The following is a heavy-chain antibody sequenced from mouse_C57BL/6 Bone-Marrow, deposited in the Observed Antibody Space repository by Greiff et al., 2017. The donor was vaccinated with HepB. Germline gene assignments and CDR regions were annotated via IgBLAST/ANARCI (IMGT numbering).Heavy chain of an antibody. D-gene: IGHD1-1*01. CDR1: GYTFTSYW. V-gene: IGHV1-64*01. J-gene: IGHJ1*03. CDR3: ARREFTTVVEYFDV. Sequence: VQLQQPGAELVKPGASVKLSCKASGYTFTSYWMHWVKQRPGQGLEWIGMIHPNSGSTNYNEKFKSKATLTVDKSSSTAYMQLSSLTSEDSAVYYCARREFTTVVEYFDVWGTGTTVTVSS. CDR2: IHPNSGST.